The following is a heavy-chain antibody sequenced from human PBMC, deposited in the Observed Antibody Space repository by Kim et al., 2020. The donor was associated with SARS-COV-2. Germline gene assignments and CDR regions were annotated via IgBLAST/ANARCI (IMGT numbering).Heavy chain of an antibody. CDR2: LGWDSDRI. D-gene: IGHD3-16*02. CDR1: GFIFERLA. J-gene: IGHJ4*01. V-gene: IGHV3-9*01. CDR3: IKDIVPGGDAL. Sequence: GGSLRLSCILSGFIFERLAVHWVRQPPGKGLEWVSGLGWDSDRIVYADSVKGRFTVSRDNAKDTLYLQMNSLRVEDTALYYCIKDIVPGGDALWGQGT.